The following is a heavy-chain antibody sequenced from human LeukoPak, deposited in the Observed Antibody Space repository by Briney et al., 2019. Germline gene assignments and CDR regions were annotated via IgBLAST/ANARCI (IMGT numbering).Heavy chain of an antibody. V-gene: IGHV3-23*01. CDR1: GFTFSNYA. Sequence: GGSLRLSCAASGFTFSNYAMTWVRQAPGKGPEWVSGISGSGGRTDYADSVKGRFTISRDNSKSTLYVQMNSLRVEDTAIYYCARGGSGNWFDPWGQGTLVTVSS. CDR3: ARGGSGNWFDP. D-gene: IGHD3-10*01. J-gene: IGHJ5*02. CDR2: ISGSGGRT.